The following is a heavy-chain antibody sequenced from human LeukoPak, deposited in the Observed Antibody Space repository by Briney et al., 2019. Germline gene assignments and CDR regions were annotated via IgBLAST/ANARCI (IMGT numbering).Heavy chain of an antibody. D-gene: IGHD6-19*01. CDR1: GYTFTGYY. CDR3: VRATYSSGWDDY. V-gene: IGHV1-2*02. Sequence: ASVKVSCKASGYTFTGYYMHWVRQAPGQGLEWMGWINPNSGGTNYAQKFQGRVTMTRDTSISTAYMELSRLRSDDTAVYYCVRATYSSGWDDYWGQGTLVTVSS. J-gene: IGHJ4*02. CDR2: INPNSGGT.